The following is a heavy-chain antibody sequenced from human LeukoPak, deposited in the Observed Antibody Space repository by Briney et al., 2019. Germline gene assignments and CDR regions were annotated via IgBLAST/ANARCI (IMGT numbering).Heavy chain of an antibody. D-gene: IGHD5-24*01. J-gene: IGHJ4*02. CDR3: AKDKMATITGVFDY. V-gene: IGHV3-9*01. CDR2: ISWNSGSI. CDR1: GFTFDDYA. Sequence: PGGSLRLSCAASGFTFDDYAMHWIRQAPGKGLERVSGISWNSGSIGYADSVKGRFTISRDNAKNSLYLQMNSLRAEDTALYYCAKDKMATITGVFDYWGQGTLVTVSS.